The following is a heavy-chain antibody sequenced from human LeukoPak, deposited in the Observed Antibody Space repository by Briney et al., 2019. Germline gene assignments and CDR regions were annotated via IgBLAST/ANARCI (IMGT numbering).Heavy chain of an antibody. CDR3: AKDLYYYDSPLDY. J-gene: IGHJ4*02. CDR1: GFTFSSYS. V-gene: IGHV3-21*01. CDR2: ISSSSSYI. D-gene: IGHD3-22*01. Sequence: PGGSLRLSCAASGFTFSSYSMNWVRQAPGKGLEWVSSISSSSSYIYYADSVKGRFTISRDNAKNSLYLQMNSLRAEDTAVYYCAKDLYYYDSPLDYWGQGTLVTVSS.